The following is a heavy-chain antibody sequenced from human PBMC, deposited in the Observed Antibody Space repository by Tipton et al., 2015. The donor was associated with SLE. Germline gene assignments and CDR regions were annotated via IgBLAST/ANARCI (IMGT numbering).Heavy chain of an antibody. CDR3: ARGGFADFWSGPNWFDP. CDR2: IYYSGST. CDR1: GGSISSYY. Sequence: TLSLTCTVSGGSISSYYWSWIRQPPGKGLEWIGYIYYSGSTNYHPSLKSRVTISVDTSKNQFSLKLSSVTAAETAVYYCARGGFADFWSGPNWFDPWGQGTLVTVSS. V-gene: IGHV4-59*01. D-gene: IGHD3-3*01. J-gene: IGHJ5*02.